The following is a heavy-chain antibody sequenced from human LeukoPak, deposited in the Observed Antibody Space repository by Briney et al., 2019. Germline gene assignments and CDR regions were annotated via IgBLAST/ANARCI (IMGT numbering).Heavy chain of an antibody. CDR1: GDSVSGKSVA. D-gene: IGHD3-10*01. V-gene: IGHV6-1*01. CDR2: TYYRSKWYN. Sequence: SQTLSLTCAISGDSVSGKSVAWNWIRQSPSRGLEWLGRTYYRSKWYNDYAVSVKSRITINPDTSKNQFSLQLNSVTPEDTAVYYCARDRGLGRGWPYFDYWGQGTLVTVSS. J-gene: IGHJ4*02. CDR3: ARDRGLGRGWPYFDY.